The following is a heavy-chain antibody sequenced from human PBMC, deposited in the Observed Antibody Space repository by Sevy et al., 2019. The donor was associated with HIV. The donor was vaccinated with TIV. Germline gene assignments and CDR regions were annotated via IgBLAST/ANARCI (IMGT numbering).Heavy chain of an antibody. CDR1: GFTLNSYG. J-gene: IGHJ5*02. CDR3: ARDGYNWIPFDR. CDR2: ISGTGGRT. V-gene: IGHV3-23*01. D-gene: IGHD1-20*01. Sequence: GGSLRLSCVASGFTLNSYGMSWVRQAPGKGLEWISDISGTGGRTNYADSVVGRFTISRDNSKNTLYLQMNSLRAEDTAIYYCARDGYNWIPFDRWGQGTLVTVSS.